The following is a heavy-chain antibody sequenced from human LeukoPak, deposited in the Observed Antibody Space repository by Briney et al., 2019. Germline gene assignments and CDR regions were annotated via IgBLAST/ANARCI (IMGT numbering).Heavy chain of an antibody. CDR3: ARDAPGGTIFGVVIIPVVAFDY. D-gene: IGHD3-3*01. Sequence: GSMRLSCAASGFIFTDYWMHWVRQAPGKELVWVARIRGDGRATTYADSVKGRFTISRDNAKNSLYLQMNSLRAEDTAVYYCARDAPGGTIFGVVIIPVVAFDYWGQGTLVTVSS. J-gene: IGHJ4*02. CDR1: GFIFTDYW. CDR2: IRGDGRAT. V-gene: IGHV3-74*03.